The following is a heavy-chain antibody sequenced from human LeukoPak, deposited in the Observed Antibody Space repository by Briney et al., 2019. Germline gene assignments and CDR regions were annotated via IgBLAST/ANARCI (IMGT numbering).Heavy chain of an antibody. CDR2: IIPIIDIA. Sequence: SVKVSCTASGGTFSSYSVSWVRQAPGQGLEWMGRIIPIIDIANYAQKFQGRVSITADKSATNVFMELSSLRPEDTAMYYCARDAHEGGNSYNYGLDVWGQGTAVTVSS. D-gene: IGHD3-16*01. CDR1: GGTFSSYS. V-gene: IGHV1-69*10. CDR3: ARDAHEGGNSYNYGLDV. J-gene: IGHJ6*02.